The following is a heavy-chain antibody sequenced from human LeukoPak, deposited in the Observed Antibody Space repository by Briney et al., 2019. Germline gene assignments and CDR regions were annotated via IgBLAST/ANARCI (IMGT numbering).Heavy chain of an antibody. CDR1: GLTFGDYA. J-gene: IGHJ4*02. CDR2: ISWDSSSI. D-gene: IGHD4-17*01. CDR3: VKDVSPSVTTGFES. V-gene: IGHV3-9*01. Sequence: SLRLSCAVSGLTFGDYAMHWVRQAPGKGLEWVSGISWDSSSIGYADSVKGRFTIFRDNAKNSLYLQMDSLRTEDTAVYYCVKDVSPSVTTGFESWGQGTLVTVSS.